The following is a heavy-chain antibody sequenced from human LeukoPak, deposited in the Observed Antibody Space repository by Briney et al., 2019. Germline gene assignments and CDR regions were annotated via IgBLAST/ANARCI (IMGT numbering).Heavy chain of an antibody. Sequence: SETLSLTCTVSGGSISSYYWSWIRQPAGKGLEWIGRIYTSGSTNYNPSLKSRVTISVDTSKNQFSLKLSSVTAADTAVYYCAREGVRAIFGVVIIPKDAFDIWGQGTMVTVSS. J-gene: IGHJ3*02. CDR1: GGSISSYY. V-gene: IGHV4-4*07. CDR3: AREGVRAIFGVVIIPKDAFDI. D-gene: IGHD3-3*01. CDR2: IYTSGST.